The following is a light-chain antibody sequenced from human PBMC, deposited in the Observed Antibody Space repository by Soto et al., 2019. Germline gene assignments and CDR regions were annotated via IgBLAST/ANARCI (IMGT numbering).Light chain of an antibody. Sequence: QAVVTQEPSFSVSPGGTVTLTCGLSSGSVSTNYYPSWYQQTPGQAPRTLIYSTNTRSSGVPDRFSGSILGNKAALTITGAQADDESDYYCVLYMGSGIGVFGGGTKRTVL. CDR3: VLYMGSGIGV. CDR1: SGSVSTNYY. V-gene: IGLV8-61*01. J-gene: IGLJ3*02. CDR2: STN.